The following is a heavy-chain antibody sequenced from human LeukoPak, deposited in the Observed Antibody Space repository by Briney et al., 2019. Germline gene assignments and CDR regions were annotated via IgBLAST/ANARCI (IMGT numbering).Heavy chain of an antibody. CDR3: ARGNWNYEEATGYYFDY. CDR1: GGSISSSSYY. J-gene: IGHJ4*02. V-gene: IGHV4-39*07. CDR2: IYYSGST. D-gene: IGHD1-7*01. Sequence: PSETLSLTCTVSGGSISSSSYYWGWIRQPPGKGLEWIGSIYYSGSTYYNPSLKSRVTISVDTSKNQFSLKLSSVTAADTAVYYCARGNWNYEEATGYYFDYWGQGTLVTVSS.